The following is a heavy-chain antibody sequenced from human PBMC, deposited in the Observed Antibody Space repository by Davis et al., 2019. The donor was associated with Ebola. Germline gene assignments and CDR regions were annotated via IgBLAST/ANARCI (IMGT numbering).Heavy chain of an antibody. V-gene: IGHV5-10-1*01. CDR3: ASNTRYYYYGMDV. CDR1: GYSFTGYW. Sequence: KVSCKGSGYSFTGYWISWVRQMPGKGLEWMGRIDPSDSYTNYSPSFQGHVTISADKSISTAYLQWSSLKASDTAMYYCASNTRYYYYGMDVWGQGTTVTVSS. J-gene: IGHJ6*02. CDR2: IDPSDSYT.